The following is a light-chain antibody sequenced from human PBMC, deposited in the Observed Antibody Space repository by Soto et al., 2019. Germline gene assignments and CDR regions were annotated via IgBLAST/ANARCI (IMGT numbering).Light chain of an antibody. Sequence: EIVLMQSPGTLSLSPGERATLSCRASQSVSSSYLAWYQQRPGQAPRFLIYGASSRATGIPDRFSGSGSGTDFTLTISRLEPEDFAVYYGQQYGSTPFTFGPGTKVDIK. J-gene: IGKJ3*01. V-gene: IGKV3-20*01. CDR3: QQYGSTPFT. CDR2: GAS. CDR1: QSVSSSY.